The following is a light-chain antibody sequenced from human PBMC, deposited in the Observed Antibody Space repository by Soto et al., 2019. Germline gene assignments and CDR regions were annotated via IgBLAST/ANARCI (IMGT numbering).Light chain of an antibody. Sequence: EIVLTQYPATMSLSPGERATLSCRASQSVSIYLAWYQQKPGQAPRLLIYDASNRATGIPARFSGGGSGTDFTLTISSLEPEDFAVYYCQQRSNWPLTFGPGTKVGI. CDR3: QQRSNWPLT. CDR1: QSVSIY. J-gene: IGKJ3*01. CDR2: DAS. V-gene: IGKV3-11*01.